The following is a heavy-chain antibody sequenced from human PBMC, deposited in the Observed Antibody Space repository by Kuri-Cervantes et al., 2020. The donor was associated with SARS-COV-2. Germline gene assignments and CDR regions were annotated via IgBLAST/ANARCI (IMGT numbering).Heavy chain of an antibody. D-gene: IGHD2-2*02. Sequence: ASVKVSCKASGYTFTSYDINWVRQATGQGLEWMGWMNPNSGNTGYAQKSQGRVTITRNTSISTAYMELSSLRSEDTAVYYCARGVVVVPAAINYYYYYYMDVWGKGTTVTVSS. CDR1: GYTFTSYD. CDR3: ARGVVVVPAAINYYYYYYMDV. CDR2: MNPNSGNT. V-gene: IGHV1-8*03. J-gene: IGHJ6*03.